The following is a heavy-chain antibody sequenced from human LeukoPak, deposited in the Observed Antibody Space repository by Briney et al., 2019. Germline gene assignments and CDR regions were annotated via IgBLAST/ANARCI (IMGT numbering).Heavy chain of an antibody. V-gene: IGHV3-30*04. J-gene: IGHJ4*02. CDR2: ISYDGSNK. CDR1: GFTFSSYA. Sequence: GSLRLSCAASGFTFSSYAMHWVRQAPGKGLEWVAVISYDGSNKYYADSVKGRFTISRDNSKNTLYLQMNSLRAEDTAVYYCDYWGQGTLVTVSS. CDR3: DY.